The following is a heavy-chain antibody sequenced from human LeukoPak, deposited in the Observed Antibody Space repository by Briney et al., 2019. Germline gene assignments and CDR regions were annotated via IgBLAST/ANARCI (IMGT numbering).Heavy chain of an antibody. Sequence: PSETLSLTCTVSGGSISSSSYYWGWIRQPPGKGLEWIGSIYYSGSTYYNPSLKSRVTISVDTSKNQFSLKLSSVTAADTAVYYCARVEDGYNWGRDKCIDYWGQGTLVTVSS. CDR2: IYYSGST. D-gene: IGHD5-24*01. CDR1: GGSISSSSYY. CDR3: ARVEDGYNWGRDKCIDY. J-gene: IGHJ4*02. V-gene: IGHV4-39*07.